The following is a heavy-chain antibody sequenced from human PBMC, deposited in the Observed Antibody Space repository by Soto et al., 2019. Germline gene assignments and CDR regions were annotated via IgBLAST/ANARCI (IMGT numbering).Heavy chain of an antibody. CDR2: ISYDGSNK. J-gene: IGHJ4*02. V-gene: IGHV3-30-3*01. CDR3: ARRVRAITYYFEY. Sequence: QVQLVESGGGVVQPGRSLRLSCAASGFTFSSYAMHWVRQAPGKGLEWVAVISYDGSNKYYADSVKGRFTISRDNSKNRLYLDINRLRAEETAVYYCARRVRAITYYFEYWGRGTLVTVSS. CDR1: GFTFSSYA. D-gene: IGHD1-26*01.